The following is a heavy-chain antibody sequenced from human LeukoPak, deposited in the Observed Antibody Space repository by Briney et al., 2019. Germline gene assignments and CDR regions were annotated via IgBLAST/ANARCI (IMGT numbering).Heavy chain of an antibody. CDR1: RYTFIDYF. D-gene: IGHD1-14*01. CDR2: IYSNSGGT. CDR3: ARDFSSTSNRELDY. Sequence: ASVKVSCKASRYTFIDYFIHWGRQAPGQGLEWMGRIYSNSGGTEYAQKLQGRGSMTRDTIISTAYIELSRLTSDDTAVYYCARDFSSTSNRELDYWGQGTLVTVSS. V-gene: IGHV1-2*06. J-gene: IGHJ4*02.